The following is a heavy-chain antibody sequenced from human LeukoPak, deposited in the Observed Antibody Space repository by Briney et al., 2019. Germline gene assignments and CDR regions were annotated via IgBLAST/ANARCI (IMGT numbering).Heavy chain of an antibody. CDR2: VYYSGST. V-gene: IGHV4-61*03. J-gene: IGHJ4*02. CDR3: ARSGSLDYFDY. Sequence: PSETLSLTCPVSGGSVSSGSHYWSWIRQPPGKGLEWIGHVYYSGSTSYNPSLKGRVTISVDTSKNHFSLELHSVTAADTAVYYCARSGSLDYFDYWGQGTLVTVSS. D-gene: IGHD1-1*01. CDR1: GGSVSSGSHY.